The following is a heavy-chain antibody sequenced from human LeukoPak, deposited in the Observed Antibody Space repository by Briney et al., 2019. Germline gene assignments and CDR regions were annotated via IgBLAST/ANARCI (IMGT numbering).Heavy chain of an antibody. CDR1: GGSISSGSYY. D-gene: IGHD2-2*01. V-gene: IGHV4-61*02. CDR2: IYASGST. J-gene: IGHJ6*03. CDR3: ARSGGWLRRYQYMDV. Sequence: PSETLSLTCTVSGGSISSGSYYWSWIRQPAGKGLEWIGRIYASGSTNYNPSLKSRVTISIDTSKNQFALILRSVTAADTAVYYCARSGGWLRRYQYMDVWGKGTTVTVSS.